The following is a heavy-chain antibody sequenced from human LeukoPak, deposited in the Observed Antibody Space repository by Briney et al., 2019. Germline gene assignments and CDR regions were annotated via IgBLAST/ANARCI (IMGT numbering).Heavy chain of an antibody. V-gene: IGHV3-53*01. J-gene: IGHJ3*02. D-gene: IGHD2-2*02. CDR2: IYSGGST. CDR1: EFSVGSNY. Sequence: QAGGSLRLSCAASEFSVGSNYMTWVRQAPGKGLEWVSVIYSGGSTYYADSVKGRFTISRDNSKNTLYLQMNSLRAEDTAVYYCARSLIVPAAINSGAFDIWGQGTMVTVSS. CDR3: ARSLIVPAAINSGAFDI.